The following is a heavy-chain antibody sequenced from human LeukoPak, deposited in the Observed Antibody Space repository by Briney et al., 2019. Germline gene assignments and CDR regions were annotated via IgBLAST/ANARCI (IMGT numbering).Heavy chain of an antibody. D-gene: IGHD4-17*01. J-gene: IGHJ5*02. CDR3: TRGPDDYGDYGGEKCFDP. CDR2: IYNSGTT. Sequence: TSETLSLTCTVSGGSISSYYWSWIRQPPGKGLEWIGHIYNSGTTNYNPSLKSRVTISVDTSKNQFSLELTSVTAADTAVYYCTRGPDDYGDYGGEKCFDPWGQGTLVTVSS. CDR1: GGSISSYY. V-gene: IGHV4-59*01.